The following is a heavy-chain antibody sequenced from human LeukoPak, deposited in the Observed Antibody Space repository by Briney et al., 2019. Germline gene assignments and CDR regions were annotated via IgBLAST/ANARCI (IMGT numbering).Heavy chain of an antibody. CDR2: INAGNGNT. Sequence: ASVKVSCKASGYTFTSYAMHWVRQAPGQRLEWMGWINAGNGNTKYSQKFQGRVTITRDTSASTAYMELSSLRSEDTAVYYCARDLGVWGSYRPYYFDYWGQGTLVTVSS. J-gene: IGHJ4*02. D-gene: IGHD3-16*02. V-gene: IGHV1-3*01. CDR3: ARDLGVWGSYRPYYFDY. CDR1: GYTFTSYA.